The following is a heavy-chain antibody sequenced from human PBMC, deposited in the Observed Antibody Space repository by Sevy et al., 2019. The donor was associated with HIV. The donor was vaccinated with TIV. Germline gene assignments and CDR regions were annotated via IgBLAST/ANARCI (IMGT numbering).Heavy chain of an antibody. Sequence: GKSLKISCQASGYPFTSYYITWIRQTPEKGLEWMGLIYPSDSQTNYNPSFQGQVTISADKSINTAYLQWNSLKASDTAIYYCATTLSSESYVGYWGQGTTVTVSS. CDR2: IYPSDSQT. CDR1: GYPFTSYY. D-gene: IGHD3-10*01. CDR3: ATTLSSESYVGY. J-gene: IGHJ4*02. V-gene: IGHV5-51*01.